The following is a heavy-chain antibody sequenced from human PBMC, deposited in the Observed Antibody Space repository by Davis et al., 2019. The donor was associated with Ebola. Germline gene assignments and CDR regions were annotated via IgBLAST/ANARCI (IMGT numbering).Heavy chain of an antibody. V-gene: IGHV3-74*01. J-gene: IGHJ5*02. CDR2: INSDGSST. Sequence: GESLKISCAASGFTFSSYAMSWVRQAPGKGLEWVSRINSDGSSTSYADSVKGRFTISRDNAKNTLYLQMNSLRAEDTAVYYCARDWVTGTTGVGWFDPWGQGTLVTVSS. D-gene: IGHD1-7*01. CDR1: GFTFSSYA. CDR3: ARDWVTGTTGVGWFDP.